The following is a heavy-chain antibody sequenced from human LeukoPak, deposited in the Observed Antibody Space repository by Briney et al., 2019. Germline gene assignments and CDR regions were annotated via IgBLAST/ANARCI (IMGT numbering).Heavy chain of an antibody. J-gene: IGHJ6*02. V-gene: IGHV1-46*01. CDR2: INTSGATT. D-gene: IGHD6-19*01. Sequence: ASVKVSCKTSGYTFSCYYIHWVRQAPGQGLEWMGIINTSGATTRYGQKFKGRVTATRDTSTSTVYMEMRSLNSEDTAVYYCARGLESSGWYGMDVWGQGTTIIVSS. CDR3: ARGLESSGWYGMDV. CDR1: GYTFSCYY.